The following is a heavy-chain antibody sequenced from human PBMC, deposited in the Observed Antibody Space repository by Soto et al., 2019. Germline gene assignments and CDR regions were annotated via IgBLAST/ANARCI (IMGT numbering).Heavy chain of an antibody. D-gene: IGHD6-19*01. J-gene: IGHJ4*02. Sequence: GGSLILSCAASGFTFSRYGMHWVRQAPGKGLEWVTVISYDGSNKYYADSVKGRFTISRDNSKNTLYLQMNSLRAEDTAVYYCAKVPDTHGSHSYWGQGTWVTVSS. CDR3: AKVPDTHGSHSY. CDR2: ISYDGSNK. V-gene: IGHV3-30*18. CDR1: GFTFSRYG.